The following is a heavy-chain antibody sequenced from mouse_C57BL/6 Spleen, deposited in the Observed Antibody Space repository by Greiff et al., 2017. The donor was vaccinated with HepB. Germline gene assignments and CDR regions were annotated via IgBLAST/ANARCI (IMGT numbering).Heavy chain of an antibody. CDR1: GFTFSDYG. CDR3: ARDVYYSNLTGMDY. V-gene: IGHV5-17*01. Sequence: EVQLVESGGGLVKPGGSLKLSCAASGFTFSDYGMHWVRQAPEKGLEWVAYISSGSSTIYYADTVKGRFTISRDNAKNTLFLQMTSLRSEDTAMYYCARDVYYSNLTGMDYWGQGTSVTVSS. J-gene: IGHJ4*01. D-gene: IGHD2-5*01. CDR2: ISSGSSTI.